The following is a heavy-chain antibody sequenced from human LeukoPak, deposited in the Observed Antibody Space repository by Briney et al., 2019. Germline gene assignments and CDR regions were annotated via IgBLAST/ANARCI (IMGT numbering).Heavy chain of an antibody. J-gene: IGHJ5*02. D-gene: IGHD3-9*01. CDR2: IYSGGST. CDR1: GFTVSSNY. CDR3: AKGRRYNILTGHFVSEVHP. V-gene: IGHV3-66*01. Sequence: GGSLRLSCAASGFTVSSNYMSWVRQAPGKGLEWVSVIYSGGSTYYADSVKGRFTISRDNSKNTLYLQMNSLRAEDTAVYYCAKGRRYNILTGHFVSEVHPWGQGTLVTVSS.